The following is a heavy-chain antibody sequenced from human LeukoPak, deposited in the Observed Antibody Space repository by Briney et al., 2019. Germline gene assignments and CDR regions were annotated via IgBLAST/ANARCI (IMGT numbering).Heavy chain of an antibody. V-gene: IGHV4-61*02. CDR1: SGSISSDSYY. CDR2: IYTSGTT. J-gene: IGHJ6*03. CDR3: ASWYYYGSGSYRDSYYYYMDA. Sequence: SETLSPTCTVSSGSISSDSYYWTWIRQPAGKGLEWIGRIYTSGTTNYNPSLKSRVTMAVDTSKNQFSLKLSSVTAADTAVYYCASWYYYGSGSYRDSYYYYMDAWGKGTTVTVSS. D-gene: IGHD3-10*01.